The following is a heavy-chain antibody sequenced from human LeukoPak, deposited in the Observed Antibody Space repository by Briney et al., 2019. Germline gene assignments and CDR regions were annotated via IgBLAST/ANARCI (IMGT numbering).Heavy chain of an antibody. D-gene: IGHD6-19*01. CDR1: GFTFSSYE. CDR2: ISSSGSTI. Sequence: GGSLRLSCAASGFTFSSYEMNWVRQAPGKGLEWVSYISSSGSTIYYADSVEGRFTISRDNSKNTLYLQMNSLRAEDTAVYYCAKARRQGGWNVDYWGQGTLVTVSS. V-gene: IGHV3-48*03. J-gene: IGHJ4*02. CDR3: AKARRQGGWNVDY.